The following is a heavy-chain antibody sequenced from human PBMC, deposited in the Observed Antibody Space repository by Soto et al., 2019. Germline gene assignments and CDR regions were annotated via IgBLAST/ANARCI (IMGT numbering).Heavy chain of an antibody. CDR3: ARHDGFSSGWIFDY. V-gene: IGHV4-39*01. D-gene: IGHD6-19*01. J-gene: IGHJ4*01. CDR2: IYYHGNT. Sequence: SETLSLTCAVSGSPITSRTYSWGWIRQPPGQTLEWIGTIYYHGNTYSNPSLKSRVTTSVDTSNNQLSLKLRSVTAADTAVYYCARHDGFSSGWIFDYWGHGTLVTVS. CDR1: GSPITSRTYS.